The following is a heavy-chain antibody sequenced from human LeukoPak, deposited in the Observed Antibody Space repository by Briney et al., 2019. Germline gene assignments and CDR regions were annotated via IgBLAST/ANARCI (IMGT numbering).Heavy chain of an antibody. V-gene: IGHV4-59*12. CDR3: ARARYYYDSSGYYYGVGDSRGYFDY. J-gene: IGHJ4*02. CDR1: GGSISSYH. CDR2: IHYSGNP. D-gene: IGHD3-22*01. Sequence: SETLSLTCTVSGGSISSYHWSWIRQPPGKGLEWIGYIHYSGNPNYVPSLKSRVAISIDTSKNQFSLRLTSVTAADTAVYYCARARYYYDSSGYYYGVGDSRGYFDYWGQGTLVTVSS.